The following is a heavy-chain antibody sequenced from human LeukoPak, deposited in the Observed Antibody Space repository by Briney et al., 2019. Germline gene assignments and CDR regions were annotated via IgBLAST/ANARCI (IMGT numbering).Heavy chain of an antibody. D-gene: IGHD2-2*01. CDR3: ARCAQVGSTSCSFDY. CDR2: ISGSGVST. J-gene: IGHJ4*02. CDR1: GFTFSSTA. Sequence: GGSLRLSCAASGFTFSSTAMSWVRQAPGKGLEWVSAISGSGVSTYYADSVKGRFTISRDNSKNTLYLQVNSLRAEDTAVYYCARCAQVGSTSCSFDYWGQGTLVTVSS. V-gene: IGHV3-23*01.